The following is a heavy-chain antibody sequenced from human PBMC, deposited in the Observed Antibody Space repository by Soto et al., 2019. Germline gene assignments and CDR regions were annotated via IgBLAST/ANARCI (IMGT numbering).Heavy chain of an antibody. CDR3: GREGALGDTAVVDS. J-gene: IGHJ4*02. V-gene: IGHV3-33*01. CDR1: GFTFSTYS. CDR2: IWYDGSNK. D-gene: IGHD5-18*01. Sequence: QVQLVEAGGGVVQPGKSLRLSCAASGFTFSTYSMHWVRQAPGKGLEWVAVIWYDGSNKYHGDSLKGRFTISRDNSKNTLYLQINNLRVEDTAVYYCGREGALGDTAVVDSWGQGTLVTVSS.